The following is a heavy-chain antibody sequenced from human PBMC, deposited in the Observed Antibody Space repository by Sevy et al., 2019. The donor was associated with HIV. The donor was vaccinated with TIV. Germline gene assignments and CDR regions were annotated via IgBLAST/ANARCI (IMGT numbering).Heavy chain of an antibody. CDR1: GYTFTSYV. J-gene: IGHJ4*02. V-gene: IGHV1-18*04. CDR2: ISGYNGNT. CDR3: ARDPGMVRGATFDY. Sequence: ASVKVSCKASGYTFTSYVISWVRHAPGQGLEWMGRISGYNGNTNYAQKLQGRIIMTTDTSTSTVYMELRTLRSDDTAVYYCARDPGMVRGATFDYWGQGTLVTVSS. D-gene: IGHD3-10*01.